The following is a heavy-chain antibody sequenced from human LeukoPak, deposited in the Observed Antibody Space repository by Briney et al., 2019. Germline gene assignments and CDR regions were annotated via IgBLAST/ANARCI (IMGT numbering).Heavy chain of an antibody. Sequence: ASVKVSCKVSGYTLTELSMHWVRQAPGKGLEWMGGFDPEDGEAIYAQKFQGRVTMTEDTSTDTAYMELSSLRSEDTAVYYCATDKGTVCSGGSCYRDRFDYWGQGTLVTVSS. CDR3: ATDKGTVCSGGSCYRDRFDY. J-gene: IGHJ4*02. D-gene: IGHD2-15*01. CDR1: GYTLTELS. CDR2: FDPEDGEA. V-gene: IGHV1-24*01.